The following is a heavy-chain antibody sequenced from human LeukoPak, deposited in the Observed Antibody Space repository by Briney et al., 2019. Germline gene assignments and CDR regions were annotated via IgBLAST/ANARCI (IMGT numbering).Heavy chain of an antibody. CDR2: ISSSGSTV. V-gene: IGHV3-48*04. J-gene: IGHJ4*02. CDR1: GFTFSSYG. CDR3: ARDFGNWNFAY. D-gene: IGHD1-20*01. Sequence: GGSLRLSCAASGFTFSSYGMHWVRQAAGKGLEGVSYISSSGSTVYYADSVKGRFTISRDNAKNSLHLQMNSLRAEDTAVYYCARDFGNWNFAYWGQGTLVTVSS.